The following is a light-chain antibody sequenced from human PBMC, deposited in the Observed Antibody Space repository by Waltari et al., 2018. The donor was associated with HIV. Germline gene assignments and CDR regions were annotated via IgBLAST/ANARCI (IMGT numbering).Light chain of an antibody. Sequence: SYELTQPPSVSVSPGQTARITCSGDALPKHYAYWYQQKPGQAPVLVLYKDSERPSGIPERCSGSSSGTTVTLTISGVQAEDEADYYCQSADSSGTFYVFGTGTKVTVL. CDR3: QSADSSGTFYV. CDR1: ALPKHY. V-gene: IGLV3-25*03. J-gene: IGLJ1*01. CDR2: KDS.